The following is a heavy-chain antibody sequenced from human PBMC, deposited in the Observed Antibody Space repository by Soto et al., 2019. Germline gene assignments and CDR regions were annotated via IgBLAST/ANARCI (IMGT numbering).Heavy chain of an antibody. V-gene: IGHV1-69*13. D-gene: IGHD1-7*01. CDR2: IIPIFGTA. Sequence: ASVKVSCKASGGTFSSYAISWVRQAPGQGLEWMGGIIPIFGTANYAQKFQGRVTITADESTSTAYMELSSLRSEDTAVYYCARVGWNYDYSYYGMDVWAKGTPVTVSS. CDR1: GGTFSSYA. CDR3: ARVGWNYDYSYYGMDV. J-gene: IGHJ6*04.